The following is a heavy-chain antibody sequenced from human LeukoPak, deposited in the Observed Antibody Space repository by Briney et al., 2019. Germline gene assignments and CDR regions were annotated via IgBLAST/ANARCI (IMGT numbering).Heavy chain of an antibody. V-gene: IGHV3-48*01. Sequence: GGSLRLSCAACGFTFSSYSMNWLPQSPGKGLEWVSYISSSSSTIYYADSVKGRFTISRDNAKNSLYLQMNSLRAEDTAVYYCARDDYVWGSYRYWGQGTLVTVSS. CDR2: ISSSSSTI. D-gene: IGHD3-16*01. CDR3: ARDDYVWGSYRY. CDR1: GFTFSSYS. J-gene: IGHJ4*02.